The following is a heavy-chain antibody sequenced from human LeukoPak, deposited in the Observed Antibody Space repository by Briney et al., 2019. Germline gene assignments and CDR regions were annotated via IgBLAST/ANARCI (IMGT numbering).Heavy chain of an antibody. J-gene: IGHJ6*02. D-gene: IGHD3-16*01. CDR1: DGSISSGGYY. V-gene: IGHV4-31*03. Sequence: KASETLSLTCTVSDGSISSGGYYWSWIRQHPGKGLEWIGYIYYSGSTYYNPSLKSRVTISVDTSKNQFSLKLSSVTAADTAVYYCARALHVKTPGMDVWGQGTTVTVSS. CDR2: IYYSGST. CDR3: ARALHVKTPGMDV.